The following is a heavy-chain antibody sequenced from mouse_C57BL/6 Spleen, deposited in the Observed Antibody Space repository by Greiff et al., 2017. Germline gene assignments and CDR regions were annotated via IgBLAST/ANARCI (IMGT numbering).Heavy chain of an antibody. CDR3: ARSFITTGYYAMDY. D-gene: IGHD1-1*01. Sequence: VQLQQPGAELVMPGASVKLSCKASGYTFTSYWMHWVKQRPGQGLEWIGEIDPSDSYTNYNQKFKGKSTLTVDKSSSTAYMQLSSLTSEDSAVYYCARSFITTGYYAMDYWGQGTSVTVSS. CDR2: IDPSDSYT. CDR1: GYTFTSYW. V-gene: IGHV1-69*01. J-gene: IGHJ4*01.